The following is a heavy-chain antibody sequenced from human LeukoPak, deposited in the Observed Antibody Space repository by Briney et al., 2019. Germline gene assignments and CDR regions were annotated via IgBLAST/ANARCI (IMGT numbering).Heavy chain of an antibody. J-gene: IGHJ5*02. CDR3: ARGVAATHRWVGWFDP. CDR1: GYTFTSYY. D-gene: IGHD2-15*01. CDR2: INPSGGST. Sequence: GASVKVSCKASGYTFTSYYMHWVRQAPGQGLEWMGIINPSGGSTSYAQKFQGRVTMTRDMSTSTVYMELSSLRSDDTAVYYCARGVAATHRWVGWFDPWGQGTLVTVSS. V-gene: IGHV1-46*01.